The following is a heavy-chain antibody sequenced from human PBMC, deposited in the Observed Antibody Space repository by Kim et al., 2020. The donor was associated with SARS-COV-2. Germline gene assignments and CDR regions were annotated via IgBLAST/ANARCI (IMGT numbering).Heavy chain of an antibody. CDR3: AKKRGYSSSWEDFDY. J-gene: IGHJ4*02. D-gene: IGHD6-13*01. V-gene: IGHV3-23*01. Sequence: LNGRCTISTDNSKNQQNLKMNSLRAEDTAVYYCAKKRGYSSSWEDFDYWGQGTLVTVSS.